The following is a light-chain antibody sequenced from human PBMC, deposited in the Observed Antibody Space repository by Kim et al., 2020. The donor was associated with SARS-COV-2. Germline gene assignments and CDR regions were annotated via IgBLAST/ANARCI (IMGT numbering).Light chain of an antibody. CDR3: QQYNNWLT. Sequence: TQSPATLSAFAGDRATLSCRASQYIGSNLAWYQQKPGQAPRLLIHGASTRATGVPARFSGSWSETEFTLSISSLQSEDFAVYYCQQYNNWLTFGGGTKVDIK. CDR2: GAS. CDR1: QYIGSN. V-gene: IGKV3-15*01. J-gene: IGKJ4*01.